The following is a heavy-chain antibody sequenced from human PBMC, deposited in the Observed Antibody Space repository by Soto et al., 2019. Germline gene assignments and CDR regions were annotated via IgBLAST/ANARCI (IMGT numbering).Heavy chain of an antibody. Sequence: LRLSCAASGFTFSDYYMSWIRQAPGKGLEWVSYISSSGSTIYYADSVKGRFTISRDNAKNSLYLQMNSLRAEDTAVYYCARTNAHGYCSGGSCYSKDYNWFDPWGQGTLVTVSS. V-gene: IGHV3-11*01. CDR3: ARTNAHGYCSGGSCYSKDYNWFDP. D-gene: IGHD2-15*01. CDR2: ISSSGSTI. CDR1: GFTFSDYY. J-gene: IGHJ5*02.